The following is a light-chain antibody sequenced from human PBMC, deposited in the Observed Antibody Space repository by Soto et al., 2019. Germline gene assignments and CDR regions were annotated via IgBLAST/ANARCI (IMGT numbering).Light chain of an antibody. J-gene: IGKJ2*01. CDR1: QSISSY. CDR2: GAS. Sequence: DIQMTQSPSSLSTSVGDRVTITCRASQSISSYLNWYQQKPGQAPKLLIYGASYLQSGVPSRISGGGSGTDFTLTISSLQPEDLANYYCQQSYSSPQTFGQGTKLEI. CDR3: QQSYSSPQT. V-gene: IGKV1-39*01.